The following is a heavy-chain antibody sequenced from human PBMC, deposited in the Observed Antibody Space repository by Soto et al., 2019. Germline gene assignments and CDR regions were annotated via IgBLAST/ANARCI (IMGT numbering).Heavy chain of an antibody. CDR1: GFTFSSYG. D-gene: IGHD1-26*01. J-gene: IGHJ4*02. CDR3: ARDLGWEGRWRGYFDY. V-gene: IGHV3-33*01. CDR2: IWYDGSNK. Sequence: QVQLVESGGGVVQPGRSLRLSCAASGFTFSSYGMHWVRQAPGKGLEWVAVIWYDGSNKYYADSVKGRFTISRDNSKNTLYLQMNSLRAEDTAVYYCARDLGWEGRWRGYFDYWGQGTLVTVSS.